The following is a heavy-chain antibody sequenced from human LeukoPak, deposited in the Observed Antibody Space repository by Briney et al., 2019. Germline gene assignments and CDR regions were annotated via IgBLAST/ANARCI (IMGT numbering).Heavy chain of an antibody. D-gene: IGHD5-24*01. V-gene: IGHV4-39*01. CDR1: GGSISSYY. CDR3: AGIRDGYTYPLDY. J-gene: IGHJ4*02. CDR2: IYYSGST. Sequence: SETLSLTCTVSGGSISSYYWGWIRQPPGKGLEWSGSIYYSGSTYYNPSLKSRVTISVDTSKNQFSLKLSSVTAADTAVYYCAGIRDGYTYPLDYWGQGTLVTVSS.